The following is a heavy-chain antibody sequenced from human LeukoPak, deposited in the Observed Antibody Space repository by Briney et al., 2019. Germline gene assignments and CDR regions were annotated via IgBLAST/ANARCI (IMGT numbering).Heavy chain of an antibody. J-gene: IGHJ5*02. V-gene: IGHV4-38-2*02. D-gene: IGHD2-2*01. CDR3: ARGKEDIVVVPAAMPYNWFDP. Sequence: SETLSLTCTVSGYSISSGYYWGWIRQPPGKGLEWIGSIYHSGSTYYNPSLKSRVTISVDTSKNQFSLKLSSVTAADTAVYYCARGKEDIVVVPAAMPYNWFDPWGQGTLVTVSS. CDR1: GYSISSGYY. CDR2: IYHSGST.